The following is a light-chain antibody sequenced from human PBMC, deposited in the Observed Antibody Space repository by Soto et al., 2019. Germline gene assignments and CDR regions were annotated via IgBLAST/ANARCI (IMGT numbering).Light chain of an antibody. CDR2: DAS. J-gene: IGKJ2*01. CDR1: PNISVC. Sequence: DIPRTQSPSTLSESVGSGVTITCRASPNISVCLAWYQQSPGKAPKFLIYDASSLETGVPSRVSGSGSGTEFTLTIRSLQPDDFATYYCQQYASSSRAFGQGTKLEIK. CDR3: QQYASSSRA. V-gene: IGKV1-5*01.